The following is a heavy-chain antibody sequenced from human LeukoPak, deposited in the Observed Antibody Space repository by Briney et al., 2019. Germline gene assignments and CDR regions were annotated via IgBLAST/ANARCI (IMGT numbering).Heavy chain of an antibody. V-gene: IGHV4-59*01. CDR2: NYYSGSA. CDR1: GGSISSYY. Sequence: SETLSLTCTVSGGSISSYYWSWIRQPPGKGLEWIGYNYYSGSANYNPSLKSRVTISVDTSKNQFSLKLSSVTAADTAVYYCARDKADDSSGYGEVPSKTRRSNFDYWGQGALVTVSS. J-gene: IGHJ4*02. CDR3: ARDKADDSSGYGEVPSKTRRSNFDY. D-gene: IGHD3-22*01.